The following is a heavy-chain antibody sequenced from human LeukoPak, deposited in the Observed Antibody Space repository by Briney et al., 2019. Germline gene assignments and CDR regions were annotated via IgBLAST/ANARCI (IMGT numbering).Heavy chain of an antibody. CDR2: INHSGST. D-gene: IGHD3-10*01. CDR1: GGSFSGYY. Sequence: SETLSLTCAVYGGSFSGYYWSWIRPPPGKGLEWIGEINHSGSTNYNPSLKSRVTISEDTSNNQFSLKLSSVTAADTAVYYCARGGTMGRSYYYYGMDVWGQGTTVTVSS. J-gene: IGHJ6*02. CDR3: ARGGTMGRSYYYYGMDV. V-gene: IGHV4-34*01.